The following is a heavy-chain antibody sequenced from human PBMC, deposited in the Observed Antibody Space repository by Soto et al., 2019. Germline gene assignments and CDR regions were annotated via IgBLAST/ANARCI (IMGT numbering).Heavy chain of an antibody. D-gene: IGHD5-12*01. Sequence: SETLSLNCDVYGGSFSRYYWNWIRQPPGKGLEWLGEINHSGSTNYNPSLESRVTISLDTSKTQFSLKLTSVTAADTAVYYCARGEGRLVGTWFDPWGQGTLVTVSS. J-gene: IGHJ5*02. CDR2: INHSGST. CDR3: ARGEGRLVGTWFDP. CDR1: GGSFSRYY. V-gene: IGHV4-34*01.